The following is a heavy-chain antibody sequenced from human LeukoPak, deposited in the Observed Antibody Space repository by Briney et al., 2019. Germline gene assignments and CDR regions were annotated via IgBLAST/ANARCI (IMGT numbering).Heavy chain of an antibody. Sequence: SETLSLTCTVSGGSISSYYGSCVRQPAGKGLEWIGSIDTSGSTNSTPYLKSRVAMSVDTSKNQFSLKLSSVTAADTAVYYCDATGVVRGVFDYWGQGTLVTVSS. CDR3: DATGVVRGVFDY. V-gene: IGHV4-4*07. D-gene: IGHD3-10*01. CDR2: IDTSGST. CDR1: GGSISSYY. J-gene: IGHJ4*02.